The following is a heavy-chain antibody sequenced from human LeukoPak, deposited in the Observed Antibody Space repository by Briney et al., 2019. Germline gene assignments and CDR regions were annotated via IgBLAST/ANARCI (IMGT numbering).Heavy chain of an antibody. CDR2: ISYDGNTK. D-gene: IGHD1-7*01. V-gene: IGHV3-30-3*01. Sequence: GGSLRLSCAASGFTFSTYAMHWVREAPGKGLEWVAVISYDGNTKYYADPVKGRFTISRDNSKNTLYLQMNSLRTEDTAVYYCAPRLELNWGQGTLVTVSS. CDR3: APRLELN. CDR1: GFTFSTYA. J-gene: IGHJ4*02.